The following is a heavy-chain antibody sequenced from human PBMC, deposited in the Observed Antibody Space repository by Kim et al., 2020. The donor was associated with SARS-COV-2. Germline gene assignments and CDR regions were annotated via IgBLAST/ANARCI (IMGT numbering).Heavy chain of an antibody. D-gene: IGHD2-15*01. V-gene: IGHV3-13*01. Sequence: GGSLRLSCEASGFTLSTYDMFWVRQGSGKGLEWVSAVGTTGDTYYPDSVKGRFTVSRENAKNSLYLQMSSLRAGDTAVYYCARGTYCSGGTCRIAAFDVWGQGTMVTVSS. CDR3: ARGTYCSGGTCRIAAFDV. CDR1: GFTLSTYD. J-gene: IGHJ3*01. CDR2: VGTTGDT.